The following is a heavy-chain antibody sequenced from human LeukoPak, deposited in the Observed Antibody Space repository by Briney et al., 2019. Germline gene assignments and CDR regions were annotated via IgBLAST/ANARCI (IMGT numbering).Heavy chain of an antibody. CDR2: ISYDGSNK. CDR3: ASSYSSSWGGGFDY. CDR1: GFTFSSYA. V-gene: IGHV3-30*04. D-gene: IGHD6-13*01. J-gene: IGHJ4*02. Sequence: PGGSLRLSCAASGFTFSSYAMHWVRQAPGKGLEWVAVISYDGSNKYYADSVKGRFTISRDNSKNTLYLQMNSLRAEDTAVYCCASSYSSSWGGGFDYWGQGTLVTVSS.